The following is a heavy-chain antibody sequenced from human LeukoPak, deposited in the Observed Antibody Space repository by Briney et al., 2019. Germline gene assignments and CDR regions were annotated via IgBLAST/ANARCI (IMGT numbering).Heavy chain of an antibody. D-gene: IGHD2-8*02. J-gene: IGHJ6*02. CDR1: GYTFTSNY. CDR2: IYPRDGST. Sequence: ASVKVSCKASGYTFTSNYIHWVRQAPGQGLEWMGMIYPRDGSTSYAQKFQGRVTVTRDTSTSTVHMELNSLRAEDTAVYYCARGTGRFYYYGMDVWGQGTTVTVSS. CDR3: ARGTGRFYYYGMDV. V-gene: IGHV1-46*01.